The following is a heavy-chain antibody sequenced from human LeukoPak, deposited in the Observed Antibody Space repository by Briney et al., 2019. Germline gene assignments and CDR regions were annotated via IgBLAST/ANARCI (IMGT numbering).Heavy chain of an antibody. CDR2: IYTSGST. CDR3: ARSEPYYDILTGYYLV. Sequence: SETLSLTCTVSGGSISSYYWSWIRQPAGKGLEWIGRIYTSGSTNYNPSLKSRVTMSVDTSKNQFSLKLRSVNAADTDVYYCARSEPYYDILTGYYLVWGQGTMVTVSS. V-gene: IGHV4-4*07. J-gene: IGHJ3*01. D-gene: IGHD3-9*01. CDR1: GGSISSYY.